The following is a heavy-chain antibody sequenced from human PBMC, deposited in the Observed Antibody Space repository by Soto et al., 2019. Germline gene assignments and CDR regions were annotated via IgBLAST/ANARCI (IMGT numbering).Heavy chain of an antibody. CDR2: IDPSDSYT. CDR3: VRRQYCSSTRYYYDY. Sequence: GESLKISCKGSGYSFTSYWISWVRQMPGKGLEWMGRIDPSDSYTNYSPSFQGHVTISADKSISTAYLQWSSLKASDTAMYYCVRRQYCSSTRYYYDYWGQGTLVTVSS. D-gene: IGHD2-2*01. CDR1: GYSFTSYW. V-gene: IGHV5-10-1*01. J-gene: IGHJ4*02.